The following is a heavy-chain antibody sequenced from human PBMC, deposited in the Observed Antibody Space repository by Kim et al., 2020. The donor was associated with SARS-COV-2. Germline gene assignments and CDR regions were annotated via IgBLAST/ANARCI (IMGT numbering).Heavy chain of an antibody. J-gene: IGHJ5*02. Sequence: SETLSLTCSVSGGSISSSISYLGWIRQPPGKGLEWIGSLSYSGRTYYNPSLKSRVTISVDTSKNQFSLNLSSVTAADTAVYYCAGLYAYNCFDPWGQGTL. CDR2: LSYSGRT. D-gene: IGHD4-17*01. V-gene: IGHV4-39*01. CDR1: GGSISSSISY. CDR3: AGLYAYNCFDP.